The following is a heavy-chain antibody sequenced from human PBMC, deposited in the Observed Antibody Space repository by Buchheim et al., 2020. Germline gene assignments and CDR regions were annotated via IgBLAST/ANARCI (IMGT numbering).Heavy chain of an antibody. V-gene: IGHV4-4*02. J-gene: IGHJ4*02. CDR3: ARVSLQREGYLLQKIFDY. D-gene: IGHD1-1*01. CDR1: GGSINRTNW. CDR2: ISHSGST. Sequence: QVQLQESGPGLVKPSGTLSLTCAVSGGSINRTNWWSWVRQPPGKGLEWIGQISHSGSTNYNPSLKSRVTISVDKSKNQFSLKLSSVTAADTAVYYCARVSLQREGYLLQKIFDYWGQGIL.